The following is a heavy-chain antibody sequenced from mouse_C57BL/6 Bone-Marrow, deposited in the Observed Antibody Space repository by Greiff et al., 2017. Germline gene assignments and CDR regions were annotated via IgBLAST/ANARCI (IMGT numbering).Heavy chain of an antibody. Sequence: EVQLVESEGGLVQPGSSMKLSCTASGFTFSDYYMAWVRQVPEKGLEWVANINYDGSSTYYLDSLKSRFIISRDNAKNILYLQMSSLKSEDTATYYCAREAEGDYYAMDYWGQGTSVTVSS. CDR3: AREAEGDYYAMDY. CDR1: GFTFSDYY. J-gene: IGHJ4*01. CDR2: INYDGSST. V-gene: IGHV5-16*01.